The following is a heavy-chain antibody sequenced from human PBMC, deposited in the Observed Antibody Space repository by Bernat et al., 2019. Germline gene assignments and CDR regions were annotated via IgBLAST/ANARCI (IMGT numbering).Heavy chain of an antibody. Sequence: QVQLRESGPGLVKPSETLSLTCTVSGGFISSHYWSWIRQAPGKGLEFIGHISYTGNNNYNPSLSSRVIISLDMSKNQFSLRLNSVTAADTAIYYCASAPNPNYFDFWGQGTLVTVSS. CDR1: GGFISSHY. V-gene: IGHV4-59*11. CDR3: ASAPNPNYFDF. J-gene: IGHJ4*02. CDR2: ISYTGNN. D-gene: IGHD1-14*01.